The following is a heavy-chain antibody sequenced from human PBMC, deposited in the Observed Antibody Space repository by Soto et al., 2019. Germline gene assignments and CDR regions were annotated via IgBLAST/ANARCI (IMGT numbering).Heavy chain of an antibody. CDR3: ARGDCVGGTCYSLAGSFYYDMDV. CDR2: INSDGSVS. V-gene: IGHV3-74*01. Sequence: EVQLVESGGGLVQPGGSLSLSCAASGFTFSNYWMYWVRQAPGKGLVWVSRINSDGSVSSYADSVKGRLTISRDNVKNTLYLQMDSLRAEDTAVYYCARGDCVGGTCYSLAGSFYYDMDVWGKGTTVTVFS. D-gene: IGHD2-15*01. CDR1: GFTFSNYW. J-gene: IGHJ6*03.